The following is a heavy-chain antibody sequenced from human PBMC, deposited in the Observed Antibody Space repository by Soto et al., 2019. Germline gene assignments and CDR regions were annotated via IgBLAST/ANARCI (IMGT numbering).Heavy chain of an antibody. V-gene: IGHV1-46*01. CDR3: ARVGYSSTGTTFHYHGLDV. D-gene: IGHD3-22*01. J-gene: IGHJ6*02. CDR2: IYPRGGTT. CDR1: GSNFTSHY. Sequence: ASVKVSCKASGSNFTSHYMHWVRQAPGQGLESMGIIYPRGGTTIYAQKFQGRLTMTRDTSTHTFYMELSSLRAEDTAMYYCARVGYSSTGTTFHYHGLDVWGQGTTVTVSS.